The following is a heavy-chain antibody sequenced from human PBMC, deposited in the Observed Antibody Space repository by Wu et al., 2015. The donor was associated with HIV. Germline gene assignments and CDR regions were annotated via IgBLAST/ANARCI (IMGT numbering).Heavy chain of an antibody. Sequence: QVQLVQSGAEVKKPGASVKVSCKASGYTFTSYDINWVRQATGQGLEWMGWMNPNSGNTGYAQKFQGRVTTTRNTSISTAYMELSRLRSDDMAVYYCARGGAAHGDYSLGLDNWGQGTLVTVSS. CDR2: MNPNSGNT. CDR1: GYTFTSYD. V-gene: IGHV1-8*03. CDR3: ARGGAAHGDYSLGLDN. J-gene: IGHJ4*02. D-gene: IGHD4-17*01.